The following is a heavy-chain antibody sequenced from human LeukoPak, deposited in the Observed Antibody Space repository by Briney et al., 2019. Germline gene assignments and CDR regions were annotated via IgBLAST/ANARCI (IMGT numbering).Heavy chain of an antibody. CDR1: GFTFSIYA. V-gene: IGHV3-30-3*01. J-gene: IGHJ4*02. Sequence: PGGSLRLSCAASGFTFSIYAMHWVRQAPGKGLEWVAVISYDGSNKYYADSVKGRFTISRDNSKNTLYLQMNSLRAEDTAVYYCARVFQWELLPVDYWGQGTLVTVSS. D-gene: IGHD1-26*01. CDR3: ARVFQWELLPVDY. CDR2: ISYDGSNK.